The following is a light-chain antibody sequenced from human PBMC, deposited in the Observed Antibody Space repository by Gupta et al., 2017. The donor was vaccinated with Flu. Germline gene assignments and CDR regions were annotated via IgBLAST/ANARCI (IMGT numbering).Light chain of an antibody. CDR2: AAS. J-gene: IGKJ1*01. V-gene: IGKV1-39*01. CDR3: QQSYSTPWT. Sequence: PTSLSASVGDRVTITCRASQSISSYLNWYQQKPWKAPKLLIYAASSWQSGVPSRFSGSGSGTDFTLTISRLQPEDFATYYCQQSYSTPWTFGQGTKVEIK. CDR1: QSISSY.